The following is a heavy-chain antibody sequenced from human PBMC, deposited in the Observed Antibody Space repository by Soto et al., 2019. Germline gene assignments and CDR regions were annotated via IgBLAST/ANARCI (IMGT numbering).Heavy chain of an antibody. CDR1: GFTFRSYA. V-gene: IGHV3-23*01. Sequence: DVQLLESGGGLVQLGGSLRLSCAASGFTFRSYAMSWVRQAPGKGLEWVSGISGSGISTHYADSVKGRSTVSRDISKTTLYVQRNTLPAGDTTVYNCAKETVGPVWNFDLWGRGTLVTGSS. J-gene: IGHJ2*01. CDR2: ISGSGIST. CDR3: AKETVGPVWNFDL.